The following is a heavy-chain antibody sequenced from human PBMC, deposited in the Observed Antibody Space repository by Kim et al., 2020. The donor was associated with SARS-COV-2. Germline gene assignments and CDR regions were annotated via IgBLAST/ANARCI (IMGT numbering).Heavy chain of an antibody. CDR1: GFTFSSYA. J-gene: IGHJ3*02. Sequence: GGSLRLSCAASGFTFSSYAMSWVRQAPGKGLEWVSAISGSGGSTYYADSVKGRFTISRDNSKNTLYLQMNSLRAEDTAVYYCAKDPVLWFGETHAFDIWGQGTMVTVSS. CDR2: ISGSGGST. V-gene: IGHV3-23*01. CDR3: AKDPVLWFGETHAFDI. D-gene: IGHD3-10*01.